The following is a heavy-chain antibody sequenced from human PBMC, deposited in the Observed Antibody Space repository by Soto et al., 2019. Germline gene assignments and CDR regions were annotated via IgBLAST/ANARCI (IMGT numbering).Heavy chain of an antibody. CDR2: IIPILGIA. D-gene: IGHD3-10*01. J-gene: IGHJ5*02. CDR1: GGTFSSYT. V-gene: IGHV1-69*08. Sequence: QVQLVQSGAEVKKPGSSVKVSCKASGGTFSSYTISWVRQAPGQGLEWMGRIIPILGIANYAQKFQGRVTITADKSTSTAYMELSSLRSEDTAVYYCARDRFRYYGSGSHNIGRWNWFDPWGQGTLVTVSS. CDR3: ARDRFRYYGSGSHNIGRWNWFDP.